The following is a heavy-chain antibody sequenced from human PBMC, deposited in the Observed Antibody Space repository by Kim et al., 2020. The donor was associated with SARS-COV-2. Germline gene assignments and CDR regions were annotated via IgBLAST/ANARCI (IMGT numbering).Heavy chain of an antibody. J-gene: IGHJ4*02. CDR3: ATTTANWGENDY. Sequence: YYNPSLKSRVTISVDTSKNQFSLKLSSVTAADTAVYYCATTTANWGENDYWGQGTLVTVSS. D-gene: IGHD7-27*01. V-gene: IGHV4-39*01.